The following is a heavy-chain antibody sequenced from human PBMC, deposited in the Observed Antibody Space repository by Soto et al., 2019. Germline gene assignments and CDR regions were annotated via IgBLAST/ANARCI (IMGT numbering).Heavy chain of an antibody. CDR2: IHNSGDT. CDR3: ARSDCSGGSCYVNVFDI. Sequence: SETLSLTSTVSRGSISSYYWSWIRQPPGKGLEWIGYIHNSGDTNYNPSLKSRVTISVDTSKNHFSLKMSSVTAADTAVYYCARSDCSGGSCYVNVFDIWGQGTMVTVSS. CDR1: RGSISSYY. V-gene: IGHV4-59*01. J-gene: IGHJ3*02. D-gene: IGHD2-15*01.